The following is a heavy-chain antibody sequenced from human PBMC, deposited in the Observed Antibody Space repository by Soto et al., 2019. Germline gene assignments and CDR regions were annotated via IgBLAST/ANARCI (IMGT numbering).Heavy chain of an antibody. CDR2: IKSSADGGTK. CDR1: GFTFSHAW. J-gene: IGHJ4*02. CDR3: AVVKRRDQYSTSDYMFDS. Sequence: PGGSLRRSCAASGFTFSHAWMSWVRPPRGKGLEWVGRIKSSADGGTKDYGARVRGRFTISRDDSKNTQYLQMKSMKNEDTSVDYCAVVKRRDQYSTSDYMFDSWGRGTRVTVSS. V-gene: IGHV3-15*01. D-gene: IGHD4-4*01.